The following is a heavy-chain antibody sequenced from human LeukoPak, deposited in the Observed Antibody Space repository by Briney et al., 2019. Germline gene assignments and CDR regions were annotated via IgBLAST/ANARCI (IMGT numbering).Heavy chain of an antibody. CDR3: ASIGFGGPIDY. V-gene: IGHV4-30-2*01. Sequence: SETLSLTCAVSGGSISSGGYSWSWIRQPPGKGLEWIGYIYHSGSTYYNPSLKSRVTISVDRSKNQFSLKLSSVIAADTAVYYCASIGFGGPIDYWGQGTLVTVSS. J-gene: IGHJ4*02. CDR1: GGSISSGGYS. CDR2: IYHSGST. D-gene: IGHD3-16*01.